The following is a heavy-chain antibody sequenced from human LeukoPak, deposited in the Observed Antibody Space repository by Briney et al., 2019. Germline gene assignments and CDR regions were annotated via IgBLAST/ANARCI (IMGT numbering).Heavy chain of an antibody. D-gene: IGHD3-22*01. CDR3: ARDRPYYYDSSGYSSWFDP. J-gene: IGHJ5*02. Sequence: SETLSLTCIVSGGSISSSNYYWSWIRQPPGKGLEWIGYIYYSGSTNYNPSLKSRVTISVDTSKNQFSLKLSSVTAADTAVYYCARDRPYYYDSSGYSSWFDPWGQGTLVTVSS. CDR2: IYYSGST. V-gene: IGHV4-61*01. CDR1: GGSISSSNYY.